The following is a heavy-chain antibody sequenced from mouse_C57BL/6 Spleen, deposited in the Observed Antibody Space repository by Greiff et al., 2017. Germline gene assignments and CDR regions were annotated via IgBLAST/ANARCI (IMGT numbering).Heavy chain of an antibody. D-gene: IGHD2-4*01. J-gene: IGHJ4*01. CDR1: GYTFTSYW. CDR2: IHPSNSDT. Sequence: QVQLQQPGAELVKPGASVKVSCKASGYTFTSYWMHWVKQRPGQGLAWIGRIHPSNSDTNYNQKFKGKATLTVDKSSSTAYMQLSSLTSEDSAVYYDAIYRQIYYDYDGAMDYWGQGTSVTVSS. CDR3: AIYRQIYYDYDGAMDY. V-gene: IGHV1-74*01.